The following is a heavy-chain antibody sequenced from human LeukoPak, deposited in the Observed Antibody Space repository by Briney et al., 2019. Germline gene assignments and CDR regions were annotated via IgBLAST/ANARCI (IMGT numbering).Heavy chain of an antibody. CDR3: TTDRLNYSASGSYCGDN. CDR1: GFTFSNAW. J-gene: IGHJ4*02. CDR2: IKRKTDGGTA. V-gene: IGHV3-15*01. Sequence: GGSLRLSCAPSGFTFSNAWMAWVRQAPGKGLEWVGRIKRKTDGGTADYAASVKGRSTISRDDSKKTLCLQMNSLHTEDTAVYYCTTDRLNYSASGSYCGDNWGQGTLVTVSS. D-gene: IGHD3-10*01.